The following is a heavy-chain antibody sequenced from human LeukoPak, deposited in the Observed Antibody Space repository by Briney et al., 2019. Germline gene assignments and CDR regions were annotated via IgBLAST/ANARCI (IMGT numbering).Heavy chain of an antibody. J-gene: IGHJ4*02. CDR1: GGSVSSSSYY. Sequence: SETLSLTCTVSGGSVSSSSYYWSWTRQPPGKGLEWIGSISYSGSTYYNPSLKSRVTMSVDTSKNQFPLKLSSVTAADTALYYCRGYDSSGSWLFDYWGQGTRVAVSS. CDR3: RGYDSSGSWLFDY. CDR2: ISYSGST. D-gene: IGHD3-22*01. V-gene: IGHV4-39*01.